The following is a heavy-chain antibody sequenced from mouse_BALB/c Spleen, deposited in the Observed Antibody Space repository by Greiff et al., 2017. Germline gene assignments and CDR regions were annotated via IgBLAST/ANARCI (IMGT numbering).Heavy chain of an antibody. V-gene: IGHV14-1*02. J-gene: IGHJ4*01. CDR3: ERYYSYHCARDQ. D-gene: IGHD1-1*01. Sequence: EVQLQQSGAELVRPGALVKLSCKASGFNIKDYYMHWVKQRPEQGLEWIGWIDPENGNTIYDPKFQGKASITADTSSNTAYLQLSSLTSEDTPVYYCERYYSYHCARDQGGRGTRVRVS. CDR1: GFNIKDYY. CDR2: IDPENGNT.